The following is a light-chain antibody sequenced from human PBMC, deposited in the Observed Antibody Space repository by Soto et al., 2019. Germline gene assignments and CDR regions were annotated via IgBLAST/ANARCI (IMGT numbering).Light chain of an antibody. V-gene: IGKV1-6*01. CDR2: AAY. CDR1: QGIRND. J-gene: IGKJ1*01. CDR3: IQDYNYPRT. Sequence: IQMTQSPSPPSASVGDRGVITCRASQGIRNDLGWYQQKPGKAPKLLIYAAYSLQSGVQSRFSGSGSGTDFTLTIRSLQPEDFATYYCIQDYNYPRTFGQGTKVDIK.